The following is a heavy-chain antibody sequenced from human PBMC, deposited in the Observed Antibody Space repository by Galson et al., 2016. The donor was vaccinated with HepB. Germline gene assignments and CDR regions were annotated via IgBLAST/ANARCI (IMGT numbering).Heavy chain of an antibody. CDR3: ASHRPYRSSSFKYYYYGMDV. CDR1: GYTFTSYG. Sequence: SVKVSCKASGYTFTSYGISWVRQAPGQGLEWMGWISAHNGDTDYAQKLLGRVTMTTDTSTRTAHMELRSLRSDDTAVYYCASHRPYRSSSFKYYYYGMDVWGQGTTVTVSS. D-gene: IGHD6-13*01. CDR2: ISAHNGDT. V-gene: IGHV1-18*01. J-gene: IGHJ6*02.